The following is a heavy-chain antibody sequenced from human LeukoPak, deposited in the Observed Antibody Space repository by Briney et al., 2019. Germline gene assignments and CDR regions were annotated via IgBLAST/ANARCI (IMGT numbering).Heavy chain of an antibody. CDR2: ISSSGGTI. CDR1: GFTLSSYE. Sequence: GGSLRLPCAASGFTLSSYEVNWVRQAPGKGLEWVSYISSSGGTIFYADSVKGRFTMSRDNAKNSLYLQMNSLRAEDTAVYYCAREVDYGGNVNYFDYWGQGALVTVSS. D-gene: IGHD4-23*01. J-gene: IGHJ4*02. V-gene: IGHV3-48*03. CDR3: AREVDYGGNVNYFDY.